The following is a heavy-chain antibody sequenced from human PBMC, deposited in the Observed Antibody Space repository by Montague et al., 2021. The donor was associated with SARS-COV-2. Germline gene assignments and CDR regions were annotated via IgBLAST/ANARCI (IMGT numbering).Heavy chain of an antibody. Sequence: SETLSLTCTVSGGSLNKHYWSWIRKAPGKELEWLGNIFYKGNTNXNVXLLGRVSMPLDTPQNQFSLRLTSLTAADTAVYYCARSISSSGARDNWGQGILVTVS. CDR2: IFYKGNT. CDR3: ARSISSSGARDN. D-gene: IGHD3-22*01. V-gene: IGHV4-59*11. J-gene: IGHJ4*02. CDR1: GGSLNKHY.